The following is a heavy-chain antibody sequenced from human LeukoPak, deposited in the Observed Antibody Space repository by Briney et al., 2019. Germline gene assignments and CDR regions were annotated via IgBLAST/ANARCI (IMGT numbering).Heavy chain of an antibody. J-gene: IGHJ4*02. Sequence: SVKVSCKASGGTFSSYAISWVRQAPGQGLEWMGRIIPILGIANYAQKFQGRVTITADKSTSIAYMELSSLRSEDTAVYYCARGAAIKYSSSWRPFDYWGQGTLVTVSS. CDR2: IIPILGIA. CDR1: GGTFSSYA. V-gene: IGHV1-69*04. CDR3: ARGAAIKYSSSWRPFDY. D-gene: IGHD6-13*01.